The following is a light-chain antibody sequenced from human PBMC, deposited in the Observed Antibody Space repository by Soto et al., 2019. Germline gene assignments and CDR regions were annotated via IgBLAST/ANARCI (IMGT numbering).Light chain of an antibody. CDR2: DAS. CDR1: QSMSGW. J-gene: IGKJ1*01. Sequence: GDSVTITCRASQSMSGWLAWYQQKPGKAPKLLIYDASNLQRGVPSRFSGSGSGTEFTLTISSLQPDDFATYYCQQYNGYSTWTFGQGTKVDIK. CDR3: QQYNGYSTWT. V-gene: IGKV1-5*01.